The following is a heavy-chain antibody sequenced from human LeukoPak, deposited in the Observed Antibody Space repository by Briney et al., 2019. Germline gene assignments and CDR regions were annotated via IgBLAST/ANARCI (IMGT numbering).Heavy chain of an antibody. Sequence: ASVKVSCKASGYTFTGYYMHWVRQAPGQGLEWMGWINPNSGGTNYAQKFQGRVTMTRDTSTSTVYMKLSSLRSEDTAVYYCARVGVYQYDFWSGYYGYWGQGTLVTVSS. CDR1: GYTFTGYY. J-gene: IGHJ4*02. CDR3: ARVGVYQYDFWSGYYGY. CDR2: INPNSGGT. V-gene: IGHV1-2*02. D-gene: IGHD3-3*01.